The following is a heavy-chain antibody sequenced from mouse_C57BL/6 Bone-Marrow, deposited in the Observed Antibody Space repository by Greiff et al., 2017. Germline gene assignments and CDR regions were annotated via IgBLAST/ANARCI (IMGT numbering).Heavy chain of an antibody. D-gene: IGHD3-2*02. Sequence: QVQLQQSGAELVRPGASVKLSCKASGYTFTDYYINWVKQRPGQGLEWIARIYPGSGNTYYNEKFKGKATLTAEKSSSTAYMQLSSLTSEDSAVYFCARHLTAQATLFAYWGQGTLVTVSA. CDR3: ARHLTAQATLFAY. CDR1: GYTFTDYY. CDR2: IYPGSGNT. V-gene: IGHV1-76*01. J-gene: IGHJ3*01.